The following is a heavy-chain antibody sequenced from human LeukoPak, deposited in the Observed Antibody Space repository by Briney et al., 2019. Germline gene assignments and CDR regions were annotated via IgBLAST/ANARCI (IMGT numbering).Heavy chain of an antibody. Sequence: SVKVSCKASGGTFSSYAISWVRQAPGQGLEWMGGIIPIFGTANYAQKFQGRVTITADESTSTAYMELSSLRSEDTAVYYCARALMAYYDILTGYYNISPFDYWGQGILVTVSS. D-gene: IGHD3-9*01. J-gene: IGHJ4*02. CDR2: IIPIFGTA. CDR1: GGTFSSYA. V-gene: IGHV1-69*13. CDR3: ARALMAYYDILTGYYNISPFDY.